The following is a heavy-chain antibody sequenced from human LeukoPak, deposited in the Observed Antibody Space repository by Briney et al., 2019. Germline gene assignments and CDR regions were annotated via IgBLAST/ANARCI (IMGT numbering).Heavy chain of an antibody. CDR3: ARDRGYPATFFDY. V-gene: IGHV3-30*04. CDR1: GFTFSSYA. CDR2: ISYDGGNK. D-gene: IGHD5-12*01. Sequence: PGGSLRLSCAASGFTFSSYAMHWVRQAPGKGLEWVAVISYDGGNKYYADSVKGRSTISRDNSKNTLYLQMNSLRAEDTAVYYCARDRGYPATFFDYWGQGTLVTVSS. J-gene: IGHJ4*02.